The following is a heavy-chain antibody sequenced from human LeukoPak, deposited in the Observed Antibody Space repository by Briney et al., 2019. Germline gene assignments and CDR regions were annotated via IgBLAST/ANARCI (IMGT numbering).Heavy chain of an antibody. CDR3: AREGVWYSLDY. CDR2: IKQDGSEK. J-gene: IGHJ4*02. Sequence: GGSLRLSCAASGFTFSSYWMSWVRQAPGKGLEWVANIKQDGSEKYYVDSVKGRFTISRDNAKNSLFLQINSLGAEDTAVYYCAREGVWYSLDYWGQGTLVTVSS. D-gene: IGHD6-19*01. CDR1: GFTFSSYW. V-gene: IGHV3-7*01.